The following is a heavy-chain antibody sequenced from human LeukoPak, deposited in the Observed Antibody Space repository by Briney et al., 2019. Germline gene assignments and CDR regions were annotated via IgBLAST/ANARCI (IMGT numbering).Heavy chain of an antibody. CDR1: GYSFTNYW. CDR3: ARMRRPARDAFDI. Sequence: AESPKISCKASGYSFTNYWSGWVRQMPGKGPEWMGIIYRADSDTRYSPSFQGQVTISADKSINTAYLQWSSLKASDTAMYYCARMRRPARDAFDILGQGTMLSVSS. D-gene: IGHD3-10*01. CDR2: IYRADSDT. J-gene: IGHJ3*02. V-gene: IGHV5-51*01.